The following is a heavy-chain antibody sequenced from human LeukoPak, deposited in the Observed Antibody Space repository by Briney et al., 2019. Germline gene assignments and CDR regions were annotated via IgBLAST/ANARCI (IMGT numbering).Heavy chain of an antibody. V-gene: IGHV3-23*01. Sequence: GGSLRLSCAASGFTFSSYAMSWVRQAPGKGLEWVSAISGSGGSTYYADSVKGRFAISRDNSKNTLYLQMNSLRAEDTAVYYCASATSSSWYYFDYWGQGTLVTVSS. D-gene: IGHD6-13*01. CDR1: GFTFSSYA. CDR2: ISGSGGST. J-gene: IGHJ4*02. CDR3: ASATSSSWYYFDY.